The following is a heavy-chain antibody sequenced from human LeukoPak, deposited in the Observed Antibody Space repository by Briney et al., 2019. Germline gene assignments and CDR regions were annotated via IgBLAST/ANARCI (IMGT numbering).Heavy chain of an antibody. V-gene: IGHV4-38-2*02. CDR1: GYSISSDYY. CDR3: ARGGRPPSGEWLVPPFDY. D-gene: IGHD6-19*01. Sequence: SETLSLTCTVSGYSISSDYYWGWIRQPPGKGLEWIGTIYHTGSTYYNPSLKSRVTISVDTSKNQFSLKLSSVTAADTAVYYCARGGRPPSGEWLVPPFDYWGQGTLVTVSS. CDR2: IYHTGST. J-gene: IGHJ4*02.